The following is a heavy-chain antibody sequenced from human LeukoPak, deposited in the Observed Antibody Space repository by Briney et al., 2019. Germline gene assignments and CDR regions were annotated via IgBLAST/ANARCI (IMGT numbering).Heavy chain of an antibody. D-gene: IGHD3-16*01. CDR3: ARERRGDDAFDI. CDR1: GFTFSSYA. V-gene: IGHV3-64*01. J-gene: IGHJ3*02. Sequence: GGSLRLSCAAPGFTFSSYAMHWVRQAPGKGLEYVSTISTNGGRTYYANSVKGRFTNSRDNSKNTGYLQMGSLRAEEMAVYYCARERRGDDAFDIWGQGTMVTVSS. CDR2: ISTNGGRT.